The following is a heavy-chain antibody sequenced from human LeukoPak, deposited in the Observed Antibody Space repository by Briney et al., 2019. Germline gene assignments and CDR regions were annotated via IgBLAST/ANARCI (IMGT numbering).Heavy chain of an antibody. D-gene: IGHD2-21*02. CDR2: ADSTGT. J-gene: IGHJ6*02. Sequence: GGSLRLSCAASGFTVDGYAVHWVRQAPGKGLEWVSRADSTGTYYADSAKGRFTISTDNNRNSLYLQMNSLTIEDTAFYYCAKDRWSSGSDSTGMEVWGQGTTVTVSS. CDR1: GFTVDGYA. CDR3: AKDRWSSGSDSTGMEV. V-gene: IGHV3-43*02.